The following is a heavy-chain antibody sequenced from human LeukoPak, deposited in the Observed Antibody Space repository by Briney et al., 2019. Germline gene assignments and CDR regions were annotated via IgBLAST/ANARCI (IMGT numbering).Heavy chain of an antibody. CDR1: GFTFRSNA. CDR2: ISGSGGST. D-gene: IGHD3-9*01. J-gene: IGHJ4*02. CDR3: AKGANKYYDILTGYDDY. Sequence: GGSLRLSCAASGFTFRSNAMSWVRQAPGKGLEWVSAISGSGGSTYYADSVKGRFTISRDNSKNTLYLQMNSLRAEDTAVYYCAKGANKYYDILTGYDDYWGQGTLVTVSS. V-gene: IGHV3-23*01.